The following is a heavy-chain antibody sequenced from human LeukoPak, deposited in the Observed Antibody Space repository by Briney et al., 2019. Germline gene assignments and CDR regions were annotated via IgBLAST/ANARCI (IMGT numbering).Heavy chain of an antibody. CDR3: ARGLGVAGSLDY. J-gene: IGHJ4*02. CDR1: GYTFTSYA. CDR2: INAGNGNT. V-gene: IGHV1-3*01. D-gene: IGHD6-19*01. Sequence: AASVKVSCKASGYTFTSYAMHWVRQAPGQRLEWMGWINAGNGNTKYSQKFQGRVTITRDTSASTTYMELSSLRSEDTAVYYCARGLGVAGSLDYWGQGTLVTASS.